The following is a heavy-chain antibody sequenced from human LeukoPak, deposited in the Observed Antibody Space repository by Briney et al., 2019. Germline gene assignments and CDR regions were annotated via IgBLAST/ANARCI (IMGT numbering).Heavy chain of an antibody. D-gene: IGHD3-16*01. V-gene: IGHV3-7*01. CDR3: ARVGDDYVWGTAYFDN. Sequence: GGSLRLSCAASGFTFSSYWMSWVRQAPGKGLEWVANIKQEGSEKYYVDSVKGRFTISRDNAKNSLYLQMNSLRAEDTAVYYCARVGDDYVWGTAYFDNWGQGTLVTVSS. CDR1: GFTFSSYW. CDR2: IKQEGSEK. J-gene: IGHJ4*02.